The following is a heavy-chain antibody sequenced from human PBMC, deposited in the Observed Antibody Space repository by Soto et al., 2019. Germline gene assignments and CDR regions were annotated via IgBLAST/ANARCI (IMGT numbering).Heavy chain of an antibody. Sequence: QLQLQESGPGLVKPSETLSLTCTVSGGSISSSTDYWDWIRQPPGKGLEWIGSVYYRGSTYYNPSLKRRVTISVDTSKQQFSLRLSSVTAPDTAVYYCARTQTGPTRGSFDMWGQGTLVTVSS. V-gene: IGHV4-39*01. CDR3: ARTQTGPTRGSFDM. D-gene: IGHD1-26*01. CDR2: VYYRGST. CDR1: GGSISSSTDY. J-gene: IGHJ3*02.